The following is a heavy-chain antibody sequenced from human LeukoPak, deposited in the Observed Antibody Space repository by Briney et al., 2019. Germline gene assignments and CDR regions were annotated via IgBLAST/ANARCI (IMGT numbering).Heavy chain of an antibody. CDR3: ARVGRDCSSINCYWEDWFDP. CDR2: INHSGST. D-gene: IGHD2-2*01. CDR1: GGSFSGYY. J-gene: IGHJ5*02. V-gene: IGHV4-34*01. Sequence: SETLSLTCAVYGGSFSGYYWSWIRQPPGKGLEWIGEINHSGSTNYNPSLKSRVTISVDTSKNQFSLKLSSVTAADTAVYYCARVGRDCSSINCYWEDWFDPWGQGTLVIVSS.